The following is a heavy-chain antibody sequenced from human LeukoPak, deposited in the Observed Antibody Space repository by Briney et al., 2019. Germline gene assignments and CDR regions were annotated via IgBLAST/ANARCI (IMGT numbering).Heavy chain of an antibody. Sequence: GESLKISCKGSGYSFPTYWIGWVRQMPGKGLEWMGIIYPGDSDARYSPSFQGQVTISADKSINTAYLQWNSLKASDTAMYYCARHDSVTTTASNWGQGSLITVSS. CDR1: GYSFPTYW. V-gene: IGHV5-51*01. D-gene: IGHD3-22*01. J-gene: IGHJ4*02. CDR3: ARHDSVTTTASN. CDR2: IYPGDSDA.